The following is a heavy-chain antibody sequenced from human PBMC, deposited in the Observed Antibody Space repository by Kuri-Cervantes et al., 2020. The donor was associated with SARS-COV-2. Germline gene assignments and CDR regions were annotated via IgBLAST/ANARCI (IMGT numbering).Heavy chain of an antibody. CDR1: GFTFSSYA. D-gene: IGHD5-12*01. Sequence: GESLKISCAASGFTFSSYAMHWVRQAPGKGLEWVAVISYDGSNKYYADSVKGRFTISRDNSKNTLYLQMNSLRAEDTAVYYCARSLQVAALWGQGTLVTVSS. CDR3: ARSLQVAAL. J-gene: IGHJ4*02. V-gene: IGHV3-30-3*01. CDR2: ISYDGSNK.